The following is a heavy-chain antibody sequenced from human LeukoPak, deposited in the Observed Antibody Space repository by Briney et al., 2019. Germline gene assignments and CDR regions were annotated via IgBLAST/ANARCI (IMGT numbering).Heavy chain of an antibody. CDR2: ITSNSNGATA. J-gene: IGHJ4*02. CDR1: AITSRNSA. Sequence: SLTLSCTASAITSRNSAINWVRQPQRNGLEWEGFITSNSNGATAEYAASVKGRFSISRDDSTSIAYLQMNSLKSEDTGVYYCGFATSGWKATLDYWGRGSPVTVSS. D-gene: IGHD6-19*01. CDR3: GFATSGWKATLDY. V-gene: IGHV3-49*04.